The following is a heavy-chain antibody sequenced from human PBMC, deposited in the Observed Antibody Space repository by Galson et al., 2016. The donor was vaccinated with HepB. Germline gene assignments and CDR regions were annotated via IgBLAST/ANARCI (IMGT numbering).Heavy chain of an antibody. D-gene: IGHD2-2*01. V-gene: IGHV1-69*13. Sequence: SVKVSCKASGGTLSSYPISWVRQAPGQGLEWMGGIIPTFGTATYAQKFRGRVTITADESTSTTYMQLSSLRSDDTAVYYCARGNVVLPAGVAYYYYGMDVWGQGTTVTVSS. CDR1: GGTLSSYP. J-gene: IGHJ6*02. CDR2: IIPTFGTA. CDR3: ARGNVVLPAGVAYYYYGMDV.